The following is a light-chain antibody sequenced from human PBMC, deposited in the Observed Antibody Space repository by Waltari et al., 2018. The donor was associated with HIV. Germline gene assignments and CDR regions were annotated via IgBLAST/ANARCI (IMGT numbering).Light chain of an antibody. J-gene: IGKJ4*01. V-gene: IGKV1-39*01. CDR1: QSISPY. CDR2: AAS. Sequence: DIQMTQSPSSLSASVGDRVIITCRASQSISPYVNWYQQTPGSAPKLLIRAASSLQGGVPSRFSGSGSGTDFSLTISRLQSEDFATYYCQQSYGTPLTFGGGTRVEIK. CDR3: QQSYGTPLT.